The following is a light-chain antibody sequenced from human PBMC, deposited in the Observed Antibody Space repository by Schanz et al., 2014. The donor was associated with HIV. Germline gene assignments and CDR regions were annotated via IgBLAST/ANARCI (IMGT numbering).Light chain of an antibody. J-gene: IGKJ3*01. CDR1: QSVSSN. CDR3: QQYGSS. V-gene: IGKV3-20*01. Sequence: EVVLTQSPGTLSLSPGERATLSCRASQSVSSNLAWYQHKPGQAPRLLIYGASSRATGIPDRFSGSGSGTDFTLTISRLEPEDFAVYYCQQYGSSFGPGTKVEIK. CDR2: GAS.